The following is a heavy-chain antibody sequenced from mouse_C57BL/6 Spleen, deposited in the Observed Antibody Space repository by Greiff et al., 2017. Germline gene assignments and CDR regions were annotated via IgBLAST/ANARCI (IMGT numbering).Heavy chain of an antibody. CDR1: GYTFTSYW. V-gene: IGHV1-72*01. Sequence: QVQLQQPGAELVKPGASVKLSCKASGYTFTSYWMHWVKQRPGRGLEWIGRIYPNSGGTKYNEKFKSKATLTVDTPSSTAYMQLSSLTSEDSAVFWCARRRGNYDWDFDVWGTGTTVTVSS. CDR2: IYPNSGGT. J-gene: IGHJ1*03. D-gene: IGHD2-1*01. CDR3: ARRRGNYDWDFDV.